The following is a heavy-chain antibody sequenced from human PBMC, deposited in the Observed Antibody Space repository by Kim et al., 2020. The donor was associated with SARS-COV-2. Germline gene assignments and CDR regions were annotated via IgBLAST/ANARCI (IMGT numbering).Heavy chain of an antibody. J-gene: IGHJ3*02. CDR1: GFTVSSNY. Sequence: GGSLRLSCAASGFTVSSNYMSWVRQAPGKGLEWVSVIYSSGSTYYADSVKGRFTISRDNSKNTLYLQMNSLRAEDTAVYYCARGRRIMVRGDPGAFDIWGQGTMVTVSS. D-gene: IGHD3-10*01. CDR2: IYSSGST. V-gene: IGHV3-53*01. CDR3: ARGRRIMVRGDPGAFDI.